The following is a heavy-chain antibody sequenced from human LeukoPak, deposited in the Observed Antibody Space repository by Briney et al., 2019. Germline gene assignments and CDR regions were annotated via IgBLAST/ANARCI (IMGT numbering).Heavy chain of an antibody. V-gene: IGHV4-59*01. CDR1: GFTFSSYA. J-gene: IGHJ4*02. Sequence: GSLRLSCAASGFTFSSYAMSWVRQAPGKGLEWIGYIYYSGSTNYNPSLKRRVTISVDTSKNQFSLKLSSVTAADTAVYYCARGVLGGGIVVVPAAIDYFDYWGQGTLVTVSS. CDR3: ARGVLGGGIVVVPAAIDYFDY. CDR2: IYYSGST. D-gene: IGHD2-2*01.